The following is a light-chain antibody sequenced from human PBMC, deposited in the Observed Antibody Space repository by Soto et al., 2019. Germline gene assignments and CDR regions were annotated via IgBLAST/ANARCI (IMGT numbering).Light chain of an antibody. CDR1: QSITTW. V-gene: IGKV1-39*01. J-gene: IGKJ2*01. CDR2: TAP. CDR3: QQSHSYPHS. Sequence: DIQLTQSPSSLSASVGGRVVITCRASQSITTWLAWYQQKPAKAPKLLITTAPTFQSGVPSRFSGSGSGTDFTLTISGLQPEDSATYYCQQSHSYPHSFGQGTKVDIK.